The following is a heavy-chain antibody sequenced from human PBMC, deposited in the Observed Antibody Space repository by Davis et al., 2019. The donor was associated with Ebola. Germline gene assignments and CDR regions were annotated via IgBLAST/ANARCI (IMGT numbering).Heavy chain of an antibody. J-gene: IGHJ4*02. CDR1: GFTFSSYA. CDR2: ISYDGSNK. Sequence: GESLKISCAASGFTFSSYAMHWVRQAPGKGLEWVAVISYDGSNKYYADSVKGRFTISRDNSKNTLYLQMNSLRAEDTAVYYCARELYSRFDYWGQGTLVTVSS. CDR3: ARELYSRFDY. D-gene: IGHD5-18*01. V-gene: IGHV3-30*04.